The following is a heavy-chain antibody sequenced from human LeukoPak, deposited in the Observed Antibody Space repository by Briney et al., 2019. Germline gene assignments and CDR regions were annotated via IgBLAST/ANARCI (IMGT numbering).Heavy chain of an antibody. CDR2: ISSGSSSI. Sequence: GGSLRLSCAVSGFSLTAFGMNWVRQAPGKGLEWVPSISSGSSSIYYADSVKGRFTISRDNAKNSLYLQMNSLRAEDTAVYYCARVTNYYYYMDVWGKGSSVTVSS. D-gene: IGHD4-11*01. V-gene: IGHV3-21*01. J-gene: IGHJ6*03. CDR1: GFSLTAFG. CDR3: ARVTNYYYYMDV.